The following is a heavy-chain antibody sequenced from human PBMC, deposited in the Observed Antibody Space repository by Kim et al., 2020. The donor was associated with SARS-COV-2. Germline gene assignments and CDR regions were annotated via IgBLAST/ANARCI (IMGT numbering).Heavy chain of an antibody. J-gene: IGHJ3*02. D-gene: IGHD6-19*01. V-gene: IGHV3-43*01. Sequence: VKGRFTISRDNSKNSLYLQMNSLRTEDTALYYCAKDIGAIAVAGSPAFDIWGQGTMVTVSS. CDR3: AKDIGAIAVAGSPAFDI.